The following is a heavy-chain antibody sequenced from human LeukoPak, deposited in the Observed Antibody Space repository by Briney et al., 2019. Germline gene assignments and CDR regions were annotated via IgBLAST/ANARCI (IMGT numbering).Heavy chain of an antibody. Sequence: TGGSLRLSCAASGLTFSNYSMNWVRQAPGKGLEWVSSISSSGSYIYYADSVKGRFTISRDNAKNSLYLQMNSLRAEDTAVYYCAKDSGSTIRITMIVVVPYGHGMDVWGQGTTVTVSS. CDR3: AKDSGSTIRITMIVVVPYGHGMDV. CDR1: GLTFSNYS. CDR2: ISSSGSYI. V-gene: IGHV3-21*04. J-gene: IGHJ6*02. D-gene: IGHD3-22*01.